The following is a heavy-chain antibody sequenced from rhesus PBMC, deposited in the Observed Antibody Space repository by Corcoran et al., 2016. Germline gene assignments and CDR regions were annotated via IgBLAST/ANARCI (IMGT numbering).Heavy chain of an antibody. CDR2: ITYRGSP. CDR3: ARAVLGWYYFDY. J-gene: IGHJ4*01. CDR1: GGSISSGYYY. V-gene: IGHV4-122*02. Sequence: QVQLQESGPGLVKPSETLSLTCAVSGGSISSGYYYWSWIRQPPGKGLEWIGYITYRGSPSHTPSLKSRVTSSRDTSKNQFSLKLSSVTAADTAVYYCARAVLGWYYFDYWGQGVLVTVSS. D-gene: IGHD3-34*01.